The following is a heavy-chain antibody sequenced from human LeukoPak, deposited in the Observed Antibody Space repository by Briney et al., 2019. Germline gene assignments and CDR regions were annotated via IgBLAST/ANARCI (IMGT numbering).Heavy chain of an antibody. V-gene: IGHV1-18*01. CDR3: ARATYYDFWSGYYPHFDY. J-gene: IGHJ4*02. CDR1: GYTFTSYG. Sequence: GASVNVSCKASGYTFTSYGISWVRQAPGQGLEWMGWISAYNGNTNYAQKLQGRVTMTTDTSTSTAYMELRSLRSDDTAVYYCARATYYDFWSGYYPHFDYWGQGTLVTVSS. D-gene: IGHD3-3*01. CDR2: ISAYNGNT.